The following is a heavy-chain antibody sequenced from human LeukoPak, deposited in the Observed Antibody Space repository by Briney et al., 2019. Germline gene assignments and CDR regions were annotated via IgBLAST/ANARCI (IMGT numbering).Heavy chain of an antibody. J-gene: IGHJ4*02. V-gene: IGHV3-74*01. CDR1: GFTFSSYW. Sequence: PGGSLRLSCAASGFTFSSYWMHWVRQAPGKGLVWVSRINSDGSSTSYADSVKGRFTISRDNAKNTLYLQMNSLRAEDTAVYYCAREDSYGFGIDYWGQGTLVTVSS. CDR3: AREDSYGFGIDY. CDR2: INSDGSST. D-gene: IGHD5-18*01.